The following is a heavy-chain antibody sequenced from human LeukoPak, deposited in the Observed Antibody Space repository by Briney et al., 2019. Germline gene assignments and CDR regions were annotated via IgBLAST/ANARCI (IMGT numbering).Heavy chain of an antibody. CDR2: ISGSGGHT. V-gene: IGHV3-23*01. CDR1: GITFTSHA. CDR3: AKGGVATMRDGYNYYYYYMEV. D-gene: IGHD5-24*01. Sequence: PGGFLRLSCAASGITFTSHAMSWVRQAPGKGLEWVSLISGSGGHTYYGDSVKGRFTISRDNSKSTLYLQMNSLRAEDTAVYYCAKGGVATMRDGYNYYYYYMEVWGRGTTVTVSS. J-gene: IGHJ6*03.